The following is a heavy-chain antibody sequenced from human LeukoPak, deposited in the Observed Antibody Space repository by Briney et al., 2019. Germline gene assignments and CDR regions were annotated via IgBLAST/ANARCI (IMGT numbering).Heavy chain of an antibody. J-gene: IGHJ4*02. V-gene: IGHV3-48*01. CDR1: GFTFSSCA. CDR2: ISSSSSTI. Sequence: GSLRLSCAASGFTFSSCAMSWVRQAPGKGLEWVSYISSSSSTIYYADSVKGRFTISRDNAKNSLYLQMNSLRAEDTAVYYCARDQTYYFDYWGQGTLVTVSS. CDR3: ARDQTYYFDY.